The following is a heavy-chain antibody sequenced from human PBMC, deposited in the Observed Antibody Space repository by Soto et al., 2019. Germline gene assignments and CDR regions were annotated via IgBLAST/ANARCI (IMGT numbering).Heavy chain of an antibody. D-gene: IGHD3-10*01. CDR1: GGSFSGYY. Sequence: SETLSLTCAVYGGSFSGYYWSWVRQPPGKGLEWIGEINHSGSTNYNPSLKSRVTISVDTSKNQFSLKLSSVTAADTAVYYCARGAPYYYGSGRSYHPYNWFDPWGQGPLVT. CDR2: INHSGST. J-gene: IGHJ5*02. V-gene: IGHV4-34*01. CDR3: ARGAPYYYGSGRSYHPYNWFDP.